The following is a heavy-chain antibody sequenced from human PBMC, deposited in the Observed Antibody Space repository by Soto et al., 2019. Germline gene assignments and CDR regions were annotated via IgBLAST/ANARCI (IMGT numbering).Heavy chain of an antibody. D-gene: IGHD3-22*01. Sequence: PGGSLRLSCAASGFTFSSYGMHWVRQALGKGLEWVAVIWYDGSNKYYADSVKGRFTISRDNSKNTLYLQMNSLRAEDTAVYYCARDYDSSGYPRYYFDYWGQGTLVTVSS. CDR3: ARDYDSSGYPRYYFDY. V-gene: IGHV3-33*01. J-gene: IGHJ4*02. CDR2: IWYDGSNK. CDR1: GFTFSSYG.